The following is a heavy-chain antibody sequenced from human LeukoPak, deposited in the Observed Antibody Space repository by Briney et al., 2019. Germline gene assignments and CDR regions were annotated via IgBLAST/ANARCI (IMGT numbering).Heavy chain of an antibody. CDR1: GFTFSSYG. CDR3: ARARGSGRYFDY. Sequence: GGSLRLSCAASGFTFSSYGIHWVRQAPGKGLEWMAVIWYDGSKKYYADSVKGRFTITRDDSKNTLYLQMNSLRAEDTAVYYCARARGSGRYFDYWGQGTLVTVSS. D-gene: IGHD3-10*01. V-gene: IGHV3-33*01. CDR2: IWYDGSKK. J-gene: IGHJ4*02.